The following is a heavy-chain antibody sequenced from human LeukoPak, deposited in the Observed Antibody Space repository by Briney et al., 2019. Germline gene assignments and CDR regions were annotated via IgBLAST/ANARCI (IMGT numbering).Heavy chain of an antibody. CDR1: GYSISSGYY. CDR3: ARAGSPNWIDP. D-gene: IGHD2-15*01. V-gene: IGHV4-38-2*01. Sequence: SETLSLTCAVSGYSISSGYYWGWIRQPPRKGLEWIGSIYYTGSTYYNPSLKSRVTISLDTSKNQFSLNLTSVTAADTAVYYCARAGSPNWIDPWGQGTLVTVSS. CDR2: IYYTGST. J-gene: IGHJ5*02.